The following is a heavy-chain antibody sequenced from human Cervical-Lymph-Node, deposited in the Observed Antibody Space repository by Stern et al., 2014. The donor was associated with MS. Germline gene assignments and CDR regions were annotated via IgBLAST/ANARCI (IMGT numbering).Heavy chain of an antibody. CDR1: GYTFTNYA. Sequence: VHLVESGSELKKPGASVKVSCKASGYTFTNYAISWVRQAPGQGLHWMGWITTKTGNPTYAQDFTGRFVFSLDTSVSTAYLQISSLQAEDTAVYYCARVNRDGYSLSGYWGQGTLVTVSS. CDR3: ARVNRDGYSLSGY. D-gene: IGHD5-24*01. V-gene: IGHV7-4-1*02. J-gene: IGHJ4*02. CDR2: ITTKTGNP.